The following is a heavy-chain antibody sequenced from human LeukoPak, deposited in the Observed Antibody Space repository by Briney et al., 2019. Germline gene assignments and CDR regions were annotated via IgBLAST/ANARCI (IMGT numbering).Heavy chain of an antibody. D-gene: IGHD4-17*01. CDR2: ISSGGGST. V-gene: IGHV3-23*01. Sequence: PGGSLRLSCAASGFTFSSFAMSWVRQAPGKGLEWVSSISSGGGSTSYADSVKGQFTISRDNSKNTLYLQMSSLRAEDTALYYCAKYKGGCSDYGTSFDYWGQGTLVTVSS. CDR1: GFTFSSFA. J-gene: IGHJ4*02. CDR3: AKYKGGCSDYGTSFDY.